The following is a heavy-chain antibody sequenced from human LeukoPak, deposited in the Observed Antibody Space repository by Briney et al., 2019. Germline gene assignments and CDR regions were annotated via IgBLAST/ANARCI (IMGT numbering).Heavy chain of an antibody. V-gene: IGHV4-39*01. CDR1: GGSISSNNYY. CDR2: MYYTGNT. D-gene: IGHD3-10*01. Sequence: SETLSLTCTVSGGSISSNNYYWGWVRQPPGKVLESIGTMYYTGNTYYNPSLKSRVTISGDTSKSQFSLNLRSVTAADTAVYYCARIVVRGSGTYYRYYYYYMDVWGKGTTVTVSS. J-gene: IGHJ6*03. CDR3: ARIVVRGSGTYYRYYYYYMDV.